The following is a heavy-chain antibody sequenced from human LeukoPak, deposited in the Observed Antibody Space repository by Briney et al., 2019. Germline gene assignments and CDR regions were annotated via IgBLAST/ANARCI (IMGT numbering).Heavy chain of an antibody. D-gene: IGHD1-20*01. CDR1: GASISSNSYY. CDR2: IYYSGST. Sequence: SETLSLTCTVSGASISSNSYYWGWIRQPPGKGLEWIGSIYYSGSTYYNPSLKSRVTISVDTSKNQFSLKLSSVTAADTAVYYCARHLSMYNWNDLGQGTLVTVSS. CDR3: ARHLSMYNWND. J-gene: IGHJ4*02. V-gene: IGHV4-39*01.